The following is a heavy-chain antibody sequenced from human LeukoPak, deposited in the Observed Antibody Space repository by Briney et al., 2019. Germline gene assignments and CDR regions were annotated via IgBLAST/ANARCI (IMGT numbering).Heavy chain of an antibody. Sequence: GGSLRLSCAASGFTFSSYSMNWVRQAPGKGLEWVSSISSSSSYIYYADSVKGRFTISRDNAKNSLYLQMNSLRAEDTAVYYCAREAGGWGADYWGQGTLVTVAS. V-gene: IGHV3-21*01. CDR1: GFTFSSYS. CDR3: AREAGGWGADY. D-gene: IGHD7-27*01. CDR2: ISSSSSYI. J-gene: IGHJ4*02.